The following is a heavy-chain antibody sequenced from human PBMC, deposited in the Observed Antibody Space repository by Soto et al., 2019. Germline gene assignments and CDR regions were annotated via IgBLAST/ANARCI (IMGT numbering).Heavy chain of an antibody. CDR1: GYTFTSYY. CDR2: INPSGGST. J-gene: IGHJ6*02. V-gene: IGHV1-46*01. D-gene: IGHD2-15*01. Sequence: ASVKVSCKASGYTFTSYYMHWVRQAPGQGLEWMGIINPSGGSTSYAQKFKGRVTMTRDTSTSTVNIEMSSLRSEDTAVYYCARKGNCSGGSCYYYGMDVWGQGTTVTVSS. CDR3: ARKGNCSGGSCYYYGMDV.